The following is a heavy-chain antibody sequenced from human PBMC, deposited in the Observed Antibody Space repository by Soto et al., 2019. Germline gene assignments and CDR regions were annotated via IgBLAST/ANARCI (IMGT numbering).Heavy chain of an antibody. Sequence: EVQLLESGGGLVQPGGSLRLSCAASGFTFSSDAMSWVRQAPVKGLEWVSAISGRGGSTYYADSVKGRFTISRYNSKNTLYLQMNSLRAEDTAVYYCAKCIWVDYMDVWGKGTTVTVSS. J-gene: IGHJ6*03. CDR2: ISGRGGST. V-gene: IGHV3-23*01. CDR1: GFTFSSDA. CDR3: AKCIWVDYMDV. D-gene: IGHD3-16*01.